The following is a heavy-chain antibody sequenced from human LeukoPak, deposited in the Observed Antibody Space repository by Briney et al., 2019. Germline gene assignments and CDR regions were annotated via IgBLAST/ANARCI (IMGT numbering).Heavy chain of an antibody. D-gene: IGHD6-6*01. V-gene: IGHV3-23*01. Sequence: GGSLRLSCAGSGFTFNNYAMSWVRQAPGKGREWVSGISGTSGRTYYADSVKGRFTIPRENSKNTLFLQMNSLRAEDTAVYYCAKDLPSNIIAASYYFDYWGQGTLVTVSS. J-gene: IGHJ4*02. CDR3: AKDLPSNIIAASYYFDY. CDR1: GFTFNNYA. CDR2: ISGTSGRT.